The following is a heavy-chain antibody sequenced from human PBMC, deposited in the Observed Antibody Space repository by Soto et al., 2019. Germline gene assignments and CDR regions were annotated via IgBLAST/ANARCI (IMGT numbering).Heavy chain of an antibody. V-gene: IGHV3-30-3*01. Sequence: GGSLRLSCAASGFTFSSYAMHWVRQAPGKGLEWVAVISYDGSNKYYADSVKGRFTISRDNSKNTLYLQMNSLRAEDTAVYYCARDGEDIVVVGEGANYYYYGMDVWGQGTTVTVSS. CDR1: GFTFSSYA. D-gene: IGHD2-2*01. CDR2: ISYDGSNK. J-gene: IGHJ6*02. CDR3: ARDGEDIVVVGEGANYYYYGMDV.